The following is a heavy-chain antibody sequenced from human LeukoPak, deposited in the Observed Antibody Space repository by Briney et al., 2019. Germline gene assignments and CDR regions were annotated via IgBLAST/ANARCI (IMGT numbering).Heavy chain of an antibody. CDR3: AAQGVFSHGGY. J-gene: IGHJ4*02. CDR2: IYSGGST. V-gene: IGHV3-53*01. CDR1: WFTVSNNY. Sequence: GGSLRLSRAASWFTVSNNYMSWVRQAPGKGLEWVSVIYSGGSTYYTDSVKGRFTISRDTSKNTLYLQMNSLRAEDTAVYYCAAQGVFSHGGYWGQGTLVTVSS. D-gene: IGHD3-16*01.